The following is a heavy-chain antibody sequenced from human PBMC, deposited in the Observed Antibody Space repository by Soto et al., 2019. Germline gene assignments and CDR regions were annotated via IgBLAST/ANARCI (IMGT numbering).Heavy chain of an antibody. V-gene: IGHV3-66*01. CDR1: GFTVSSNY. J-gene: IGHJ6*03. Sequence: EGSLRLSCAASGFTVSSNYMIWVRQAPGKGLEWVSVIYSGGSTYYADSVKGRFTISRDNSKNTLYLQMNSLRAEDTAVYYCARDGGSVHVRYYMDVWGKGTTVTVSS. CDR3: ARDGGSVHVRYYMDV. D-gene: IGHD3-10*01. CDR2: IYSGGST.